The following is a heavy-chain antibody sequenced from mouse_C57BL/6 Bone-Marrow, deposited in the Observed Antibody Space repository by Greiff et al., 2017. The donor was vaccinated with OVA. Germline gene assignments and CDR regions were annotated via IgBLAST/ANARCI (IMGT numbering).Heavy chain of an antibody. J-gene: IGHJ4*01. CDR3: AILLPGVY. D-gene: IGHD1-1*01. Sequence: EVQLVESGGGLVKPGGSLKLSCAASGFTFSDYGMHWVRQAPEKGLEWVAYISSGSSTIYYADTVKGRFTISRDKAKNTMYLQMTSLRSEDTAMYYSAILLPGVYWGQGTSVTVSS. CDR1: GFTFSDYG. CDR2: ISSGSSTI. V-gene: IGHV5-17*01.